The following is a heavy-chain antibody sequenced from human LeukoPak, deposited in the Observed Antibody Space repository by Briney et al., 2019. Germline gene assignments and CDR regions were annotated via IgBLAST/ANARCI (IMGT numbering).Heavy chain of an antibody. D-gene: IGHD3-16*01. CDR2: ISSSGSTI. CDR1: GFTFSEYY. J-gene: IGHJ4*02. CDR3: ARGGRSFDY. V-gene: IGHV3-11*01. Sequence: YPGGSLTLSCAASGFTFSEYYMSWIRQAPGKGLEWVSYISSSGSTIYNADSVKGRLTTSRDNAKNSLFLQMNSLRAEDTAVYYCARGGRSFDYWGQGTLVTVPS.